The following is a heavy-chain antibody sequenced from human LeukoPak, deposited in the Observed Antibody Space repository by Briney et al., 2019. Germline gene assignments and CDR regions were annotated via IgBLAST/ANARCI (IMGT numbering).Heavy chain of an antibody. CDR1: GGSISRYY. D-gene: IGHD4-17*01. V-gene: IGHV4-4*07. J-gene: IGHJ5*02. CDR2: VYSDGTI. CDR3: ARDSWTTGEVKFDP. Sequence: SERLSLTCILFGGSISRYYSSWIRQPAGEALEWVGRVYSDGTITEHPSLQSRLTISIDTSKNQFSLSLSFVTAADTDVYYCARDSWTTGEVKFDPWGQGTLVTVSS.